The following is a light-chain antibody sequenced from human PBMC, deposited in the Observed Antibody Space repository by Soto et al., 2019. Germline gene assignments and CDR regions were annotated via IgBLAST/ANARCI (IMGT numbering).Light chain of an antibody. Sequence: EVVMTQSPATLSVSPGDGATLSCRASQNVHSNLAWYQQKPGQAPRLLIYDTSTRATDIPFRFSGGGSGTELTLTISSLQSEDFAVSYCQQYNNWPLTFGGGTKVEIK. CDR2: DTS. CDR3: QQYNNWPLT. V-gene: IGKV3-15*01. J-gene: IGKJ4*01. CDR1: QNVHSN.